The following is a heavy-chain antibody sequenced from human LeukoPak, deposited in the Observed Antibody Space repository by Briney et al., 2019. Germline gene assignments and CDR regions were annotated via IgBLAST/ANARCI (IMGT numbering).Heavy chain of an antibody. J-gene: IGHJ4*02. CDR1: GGSISGYF. CDR3: ARYGITIVRGGKYYFDS. D-gene: IGHD3-10*01. V-gene: IGHV4-59*08. Sequence: SETLSLTCTVSGGSISGYFWSWIRQPPGKRLEWIGYIHYSGSTNYNPSLNSRVTISIDTSKNQFSLRLSSVTAADTAVYYCARYGITIVRGGKYYFDSWGQGTLVTVSS. CDR2: IHYSGST.